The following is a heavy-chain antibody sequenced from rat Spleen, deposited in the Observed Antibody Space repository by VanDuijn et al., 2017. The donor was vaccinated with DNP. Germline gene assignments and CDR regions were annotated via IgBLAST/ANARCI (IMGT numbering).Heavy chain of an antibody. CDR2: IYMGSGGA. V-gene: IGHV1-43*01. Sequence: QIQLQQSGAELTKPGSSVKISCKASGSTFTSYYIGWIKQTTGQGLDYIGYIYMGSGGANSNERFKDKVTLTVDKSSSTAFMQLSSLTPDDSAVYYCARGDGITFAYWGQGTLVTVSS. CDR1: GSTFTSYY. D-gene: IGHD1-4*01. J-gene: IGHJ3*01. CDR3: ARGDGITFAY.